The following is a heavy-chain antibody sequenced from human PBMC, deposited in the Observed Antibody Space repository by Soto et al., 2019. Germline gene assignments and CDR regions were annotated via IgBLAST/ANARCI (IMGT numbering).Heavy chain of an antibody. Sequence: GGSLRLSCAASGFTSSSYGMHWVRQAPGKGLEWVAVISYDGSNKYYADSVKGRFTSSRDNSKNTLYLQMNSLRAEDTAVYYCARRNEGYCSSTSCPDLLIDYWGQGTLVTVSS. J-gene: IGHJ4*02. D-gene: IGHD2-2*01. CDR3: ARRNEGYCSSTSCPDLLIDY. V-gene: IGHV3-30*03. CDR2: ISYDGSNK. CDR1: GFTSSSYG.